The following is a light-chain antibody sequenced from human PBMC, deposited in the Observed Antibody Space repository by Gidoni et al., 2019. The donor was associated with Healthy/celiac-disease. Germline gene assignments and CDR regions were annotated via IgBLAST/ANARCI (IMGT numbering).Light chain of an antibody. Sequence: QSALTQPASVSGSPGQSITISCTGTSSDVCGYNYVSCYQQHPGKAPKLMIYEVSNRPSGVSNRFSGSKSGNTASLTISGLQAEDEADYYCSSYTSSSTLWVFGGGTKLTVL. CDR1: SSDVCGYNY. J-gene: IGLJ3*02. V-gene: IGLV2-14*01. CDR3: SSYTSSSTLWV. CDR2: EVS.